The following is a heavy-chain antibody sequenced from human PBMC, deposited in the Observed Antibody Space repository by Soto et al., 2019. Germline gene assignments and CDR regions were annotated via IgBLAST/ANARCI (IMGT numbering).Heavy chain of an antibody. CDR3: VRGGSSGYRAAFDI. CDR1: GGSFSGYY. D-gene: IGHD3-22*01. Sequence: QVQLQQWGAGLLKPSETLSLTCAVYGGSFSGYYWSWIRQPPGKGLEWIGEINHSGSTNYNPSLKSRVTISVDTSKNQFSLKLSSVTAADTAVYYCVRGGSSGYRAAFDIWGQGTMVTVSS. CDR2: INHSGST. J-gene: IGHJ3*02. V-gene: IGHV4-34*01.